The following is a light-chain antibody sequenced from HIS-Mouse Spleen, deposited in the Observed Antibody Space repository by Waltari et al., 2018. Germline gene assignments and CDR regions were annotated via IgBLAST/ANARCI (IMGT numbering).Light chain of an antibody. J-gene: IGLJ1*01. Sequence: QSALTQPPSASGSPGQSVTISCTGTSSSAGGYNYFSWYQQHPGKAPKLMIYEVSKRPSGVPDRFSGSKSGNTASLTVSGLQAEDEADYYCSSYAGSNNLNVFGTGTKVTVL. CDR1: SSSAGGYNY. CDR3: SSYAGSNNLNV. CDR2: EVS. V-gene: IGLV2-8*01.